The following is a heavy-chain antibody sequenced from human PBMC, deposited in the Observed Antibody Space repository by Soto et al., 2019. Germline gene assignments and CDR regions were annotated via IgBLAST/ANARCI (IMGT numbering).Heavy chain of an antibody. CDR2: IKQDGSEK. CDR3: ARDLYSSSSVFDY. Sequence: PGGSLRLSCAASGFTFSAYWMSWVRQAPGKGLEWVANIKQDGSEKYYGDSVKGRFIISRDNPKNSVYLQMNSLRAEDTAVYYCARDLYSSSSVFDYWGQGTLVTVPS. CDR1: GFTFSAYW. V-gene: IGHV3-7*03. J-gene: IGHJ4*02. D-gene: IGHD6-6*01.